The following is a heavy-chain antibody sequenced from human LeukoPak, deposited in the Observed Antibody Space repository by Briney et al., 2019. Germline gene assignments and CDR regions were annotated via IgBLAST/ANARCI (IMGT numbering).Heavy chain of an antibody. D-gene: IGHD6-13*01. CDR1: GFTFSTYS. J-gene: IGHJ4*02. CDR3: ARAIAAAEDY. CDR2: ISGSSSTI. Sequence: GGSLRLSCAASGFTFSTYSMNWVRQAPRKGLEWVSYISGSSSTIYYADSVKGRFTISRENAKNSVHLQMNSLRAEDTAVYYCARAIAAAEDYWGQGTLVTVSS. V-gene: IGHV3-48*01.